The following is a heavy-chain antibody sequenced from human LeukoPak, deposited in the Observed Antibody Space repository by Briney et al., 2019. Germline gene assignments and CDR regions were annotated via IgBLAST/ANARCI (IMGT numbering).Heavy chain of an antibody. CDR3: ARVPYVFDL. V-gene: IGHV3-74*01. CDR1: GFIFSNYW. Sequence: PGGSLRLSCAASGFIFSNYWMHWVRQAPGKGLVWVSRINRDGSSTDYLDSVKGRFTISRDNARNTLYLQMNSLRAEDTAVYYCARVPYVFDLWGQGTMVTVSS. J-gene: IGHJ3*01. CDR2: INRDGSST.